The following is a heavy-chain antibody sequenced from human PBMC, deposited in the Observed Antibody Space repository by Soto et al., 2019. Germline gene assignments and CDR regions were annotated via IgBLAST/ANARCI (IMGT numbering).Heavy chain of an antibody. D-gene: IGHD6-13*01. CDR3: ARDLSTPGTLGWFYYYYGMDV. J-gene: IGHJ6*02. CDR1: GFTFSSYS. CDR2: ISSSSSYI. Sequence: GGSLRLSCAASGFTFSSYSMNWVRQAPGKGLEWVSSISSSSSYIYYADSVKGRFTISRDNAKNSLYLRMNSLRAEDTAVYYCARDLSTPGTLGWFYYYYGMDVWGQGTTVTVSS. V-gene: IGHV3-21*01.